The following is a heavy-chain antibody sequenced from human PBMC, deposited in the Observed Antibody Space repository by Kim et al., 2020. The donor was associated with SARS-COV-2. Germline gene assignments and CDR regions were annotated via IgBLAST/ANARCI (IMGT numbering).Heavy chain of an antibody. CDR3: ARVSYYYGSGSYYTFDY. J-gene: IGHJ4*02. V-gene: IGHV4-34*01. D-gene: IGHD3-10*01. CDR2: INHSGST. CDR1: GGSFSGYY. Sequence: SETLSLTCAVYGGSFSGYYWSWIRQPPGKGLEWIGEINHSGSTNYNPSLKSRVTISVDTSKNQFSLKLSSVTAADTAVYSCARVSYYYGSGSYYTFDYWGQGTLVTVSS.